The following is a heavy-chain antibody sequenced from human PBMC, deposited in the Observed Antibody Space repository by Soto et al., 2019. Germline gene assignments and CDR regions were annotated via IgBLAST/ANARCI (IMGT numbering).Heavy chain of an antibody. Sequence: GVSMRLSCAASGFTFSSYAMRWVRQAPVKGLEWVSAISGSGGSTYYADSVKGRFTISRDNSKNTLYLQMNSLRAEDTAVYYCAKGTRRFPVQSQLDYWGQGSLVTVSS. J-gene: IGHJ4*02. CDR2: ISGSGGST. CDR3: AKGTRRFPVQSQLDY. D-gene: IGHD1-1*01. CDR1: GFTFSSYA. V-gene: IGHV3-23*01.